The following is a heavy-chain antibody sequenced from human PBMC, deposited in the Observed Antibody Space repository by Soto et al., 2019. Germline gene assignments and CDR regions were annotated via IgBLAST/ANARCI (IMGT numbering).Heavy chain of an antibody. CDR2: INPNSGGT. D-gene: IGHD6-19*01. J-gene: IGHJ4*02. Sequence: GASVKVSCKASGYTFTGYYMHWVRQAPGQGLEWMGWINPNSGGTNYAQKFQGRVTMTRDTSISTAYMELSRLRSDDTAVYYCARDIGGMYSSGWYDYWGQGTLVTVSS. CDR3: ARDIGGMYSSGWYDY. V-gene: IGHV1-2*02. CDR1: GYTFTGYY.